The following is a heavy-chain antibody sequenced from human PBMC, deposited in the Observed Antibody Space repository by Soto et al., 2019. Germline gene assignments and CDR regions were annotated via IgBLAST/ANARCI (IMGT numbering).Heavy chain of an antibody. CDR2: MHHSGRT. D-gene: IGHD3-10*01. CDR1: GAYMRNDYYY. CDR3: ARALWFGELSGVYYYYGMDV. V-gene: IGHV4-31*03. J-gene: IGHJ6*02. Sequence: PSETLSLTCTVSGAYMRNDYYYWSWVRQNPGKDLEWIGHMHHSGRTHYNPSLKSRVAISVDTSKNQFSLYLNSVTAADTAVYYCARALWFGELSGVYYYYGMDVWGQGTTVTVSS.